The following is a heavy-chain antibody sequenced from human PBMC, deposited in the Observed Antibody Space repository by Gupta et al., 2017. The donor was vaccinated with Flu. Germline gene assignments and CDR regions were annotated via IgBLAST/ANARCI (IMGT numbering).Heavy chain of an antibody. D-gene: IGHD3-10*01. Sequence: YAMSWVRQAPGKGLESVSSITYSGGGTYYADSVKGRFTISRDNSKNTLYLQMNSLRAEDTAIYYCAKVTSGFTYGGYFDYWGQGTLVTVSS. CDR2: ITYSGGGT. V-gene: IGHV3-23*01. CDR1: YA. J-gene: IGHJ4*02. CDR3: AKVTSGFTYGGYFDY.